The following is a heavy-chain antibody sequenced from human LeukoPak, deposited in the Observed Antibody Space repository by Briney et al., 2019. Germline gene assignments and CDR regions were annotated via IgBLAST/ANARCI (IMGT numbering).Heavy chain of an antibody. CDR1: GFTFSSYD. CDR2: IQYDGSNK. J-gene: IGHJ4*02. Sequence: GGSLRLSCAASGFTFSSYDMHWVRQAPGKGLEWVAFIQYDGSNKYYADSVKGRFTISRDNSKNTLYLQMNSLRTEDTAVYYCGKAVAGTVDYRGQGILVTVSS. D-gene: IGHD6-19*01. V-gene: IGHV3-30*02. CDR3: GKAVAGTVDY.